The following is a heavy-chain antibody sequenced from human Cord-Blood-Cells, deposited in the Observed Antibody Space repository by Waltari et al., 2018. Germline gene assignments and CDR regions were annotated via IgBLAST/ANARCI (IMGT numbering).Heavy chain of an antibody. J-gene: IGHJ4*02. CDR3: ATGLGTDYSNDY. Sequence: QVQLVQSGAEVKKPGASVKVSCKVSGYTLTELSMHWVRQAPGKGREWRGGFDPEDGETIYAQKFQGRVTMTEDTSTDTAYMELSSLRSEDTAVYYCATGLGTDYSNDYWGQGTLVTVSS. CDR2: FDPEDGET. D-gene: IGHD4-4*01. CDR1: GYTLTELS. V-gene: IGHV1-24*01.